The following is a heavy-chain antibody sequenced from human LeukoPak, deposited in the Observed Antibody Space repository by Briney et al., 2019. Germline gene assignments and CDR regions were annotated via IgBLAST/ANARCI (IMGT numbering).Heavy chain of an antibody. V-gene: IGHV4-39*07. J-gene: IGHJ3*02. CDR2: IYYSGST. D-gene: IGHD3/OR15-3a*01. CDR1: GGSISSSSYY. CDR3: AGGPPWTTTDAFDI. Sequence: PSETLSLTCTVSGGSISSSSYYWGWLRQPPGTGLEWIGSIYYSGSTYYNPSLKSRVTISVDTSKNQFSLKLSSVTAADTAVYYCAGGPPWTTTDAFDIWGQGTMVTVSS.